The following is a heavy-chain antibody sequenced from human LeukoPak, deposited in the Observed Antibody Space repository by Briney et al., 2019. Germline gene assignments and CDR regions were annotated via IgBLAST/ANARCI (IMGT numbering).Heavy chain of an antibody. J-gene: IGHJ5*02. V-gene: IGHV1-2*02. D-gene: IGHD4-11*01. CDR1: GYTFTGYY. CDR2: INPNSGGT. CDR3: AREVTVTTESGWFDP. Sequence: GASVKVSCKASGYTFTGYYMHWVRQAPGQGLEWMGWINPNSGGTNYAQKFQGRVTMTRDTSISTAYMELSRPRSDDTAVYYCAREVTVTTESGWFDPWGQGTLVTVSS.